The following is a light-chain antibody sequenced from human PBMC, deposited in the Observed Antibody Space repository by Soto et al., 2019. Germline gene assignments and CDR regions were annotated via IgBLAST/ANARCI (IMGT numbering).Light chain of an antibody. Sequence: EIVMTQSPATLSVSPGERATLSCRASQSVSSNLAWYQQKPGQAPRLLIYGASTRATGIPARFSASGTGTDLTITISDVQPEDFEVYYCHQRQSWPRTFGQGTKVDIK. V-gene: IGKV3-15*01. CDR3: HQRQSWPRT. J-gene: IGKJ1*01. CDR1: QSVSSN. CDR2: GAS.